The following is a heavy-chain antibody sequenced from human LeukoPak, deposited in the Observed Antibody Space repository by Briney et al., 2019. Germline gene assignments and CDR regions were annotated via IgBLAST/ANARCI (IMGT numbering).Heavy chain of an antibody. CDR2: ISYDGSNK. D-gene: IGHD3-22*01. CDR3: AGPVGYYSYFDY. CDR1: GFTFSSYA. J-gene: IGHJ4*02. Sequence: GGSLRLSCAASGFTFSSYAMHWVRQAPGKGLEWVAVISYDGSNKYYADSVKGRLNTLYLQMNSLRAEDTAVYYCAGPVGYYSYFDYWGQGTLVTVSS. V-gene: IGHV3-30-3*01.